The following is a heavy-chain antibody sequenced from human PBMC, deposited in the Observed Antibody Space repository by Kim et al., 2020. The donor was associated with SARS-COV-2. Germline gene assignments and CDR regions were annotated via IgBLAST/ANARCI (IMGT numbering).Heavy chain of an antibody. CDR1: GGSINSGGYY. D-gene: IGHD4-17*01. CDR2: IYYSGST. CDR3: AREGTTAPNWFDP. V-gene: IGHV4-31*03. J-gene: IGHJ5*02. Sequence: SETLSLTCTVSGGSINSGGYYWSWIRQHPGKGLEWIGYIYYSGSTYYNPSLKSRVTISVDTSKNQFSLKLSSVTAADTAVYYCAREGTTAPNWFDPWGQGTLVTVSS.